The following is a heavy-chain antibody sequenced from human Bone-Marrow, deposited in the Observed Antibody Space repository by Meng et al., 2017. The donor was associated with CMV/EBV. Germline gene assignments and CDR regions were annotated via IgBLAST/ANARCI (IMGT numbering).Heavy chain of an antibody. D-gene: IGHD2-2*01. V-gene: IGHV3-7*01. J-gene: IGHJ6*02. Sequence: GESLKISCAASGFTFSSYWMSWVRQAPGKGLEWVANIKQDGSEKYYVDSVKGRFTISRDNAKNSLYLQMNSLRAEDTAVYYCARDGGPVPAAYNYYYGMDVWGQGTTVTVSS. CDR2: IKQDGSEK. CDR3: ARDGGPVPAAYNYYYGMDV. CDR1: GFTFSSYW.